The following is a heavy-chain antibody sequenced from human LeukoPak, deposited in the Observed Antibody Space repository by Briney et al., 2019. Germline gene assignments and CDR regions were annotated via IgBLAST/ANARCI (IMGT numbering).Heavy chain of an antibody. CDR1: GFTFSSYG. Sequence: AGGSLRLSCAASGFTFSSYGMHWVRQAPGKGLEWVAFIRYDGSNKYYADSVKGRFTISRDNSKNTLYLQMNSLRAEDTAVYYCAKDPRGANRTPPYFDYWGQGTLVTVSS. J-gene: IGHJ4*02. CDR2: IRYDGSNK. V-gene: IGHV3-30*02. CDR3: AKDPRGANRTPPYFDY. D-gene: IGHD1-26*01.